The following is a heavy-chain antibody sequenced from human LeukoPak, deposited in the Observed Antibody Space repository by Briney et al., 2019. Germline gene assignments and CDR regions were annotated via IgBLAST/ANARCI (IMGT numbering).Heavy chain of an antibody. Sequence: PGGSLRLSCAASGFTFDDYAMHWVRQAPGKGLEWVSGISWNSGSIGYADSVKGRFTISRDNAKNSLYLQMNSLRAEDTALYYCAKGSFYDSSGYHDYWGQGTLVTVSS. CDR3: AKGSFYDSSGYHDY. CDR2: ISWNSGSI. V-gene: IGHV3-9*01. D-gene: IGHD3-22*01. J-gene: IGHJ4*02. CDR1: GFTFDDYA.